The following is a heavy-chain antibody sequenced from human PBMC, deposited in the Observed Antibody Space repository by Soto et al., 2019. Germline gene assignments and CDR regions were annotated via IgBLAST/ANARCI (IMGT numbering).Heavy chain of an antibody. CDR1: GYMFTSYY. Sequence: ASVKVSCKASGYMFTSYYMHWVRQAPGQGLEWMGKINPSGGSTSYAQRFQGRVTMTRDTSTSTVYMELSSLRSEDTAVYYCARGIVATSPFDYWGQGTLVTVSS. V-gene: IGHV1-46*01. J-gene: IGHJ4*02. CDR3: ARGIVATSPFDY. CDR2: INPSGGST. D-gene: IGHD5-12*01.